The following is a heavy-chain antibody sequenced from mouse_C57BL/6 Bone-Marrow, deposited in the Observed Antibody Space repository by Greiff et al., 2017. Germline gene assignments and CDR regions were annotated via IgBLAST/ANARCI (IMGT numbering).Heavy chain of an antibody. CDR1: GYTFTSYG. D-gene: IGHD2-4*01. Sequence: QVQLQQSGAELARPGASVKLSCKASGYTFTSYGISWVKQITGQGLEWIGEIYPRSGNTYYNEKFKGKATLTADKSSSTAYMELLSLTSGDSAVYFCARERGIYYDYDTVAYWGQGTLVTVSA. J-gene: IGHJ3*01. CDR2: IYPRSGNT. CDR3: ARERGIYYDYDTVAY. V-gene: IGHV1-81*01.